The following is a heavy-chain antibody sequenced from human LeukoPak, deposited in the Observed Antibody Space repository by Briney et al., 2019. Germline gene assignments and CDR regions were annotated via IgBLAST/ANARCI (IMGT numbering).Heavy chain of an antibody. CDR2: IIPIFGTA. Sequence: ASVKVSCKASGGTFSSYAISWVRQAPGQGLEWMGGIIPIFGTANYAQKFQGRVTITTDESTSTAYMELSSLRSEDTAVYYCASGSSSWTPSDYYMDVWGKGTTVTVSS. D-gene: IGHD6-13*01. CDR3: ASGSSSWTPSDYYMDV. J-gene: IGHJ6*03. CDR1: GGTFSSYA. V-gene: IGHV1-69*05.